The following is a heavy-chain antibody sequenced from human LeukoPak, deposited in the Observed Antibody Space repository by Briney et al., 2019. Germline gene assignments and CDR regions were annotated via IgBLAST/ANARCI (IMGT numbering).Heavy chain of an antibody. CDR3: ARIRESLGLGAFDI. J-gene: IGHJ3*02. D-gene: IGHD7-27*01. CDR2: IYSADST. V-gene: IGHV3-66*01. Sequence: GGSLRLSCAASGFTVRTNYMSWARQAPGKGLEWVSVIYSADSTYYADSVKGRFTISRDNAKNTLYLQMNSLRAEDSALYYCARIRESLGLGAFDIWGQGTMVTVSS. CDR1: GFTVRTNY.